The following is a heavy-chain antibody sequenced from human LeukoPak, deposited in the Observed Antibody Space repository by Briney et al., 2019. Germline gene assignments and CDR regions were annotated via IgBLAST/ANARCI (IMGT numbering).Heavy chain of an antibody. Sequence: SETLSLTCAVSGGSISSGGYSWSWIRQPPGKGLEWIGYIYHSGSTYYNPSLKSRVTISVDRSMNQFSLKLSSVTAADTAVYYCARTYYYGSGRIYWFDPWGQGTLVTVSS. V-gene: IGHV4-30-2*01. J-gene: IGHJ5*02. CDR2: IYHSGST. CDR1: GGSISSGGYS. D-gene: IGHD3-10*01. CDR3: ARTYYYGSGRIYWFDP.